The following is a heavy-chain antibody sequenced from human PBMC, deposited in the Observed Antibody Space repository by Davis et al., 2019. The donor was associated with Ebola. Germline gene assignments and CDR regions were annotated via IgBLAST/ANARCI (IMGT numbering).Heavy chain of an antibody. CDR1: GGSISSGGYS. CDR2: IYHSGST. CDR3: ARRAGFQYYYGMDV. V-gene: IGHV4-30-2*05. D-gene: IGHD3-16*01. J-gene: IGHJ6*04. Sequence: SETLSLTCAVSGGSISSGGYSWSWIRQPPGKGLEWIGYIYHSGSTYYNPSLKSRVTISVDTSNNQFSLSLRSVTAADTAVYYCARRAGFQYYYGMDVWGKGTTVSVSS.